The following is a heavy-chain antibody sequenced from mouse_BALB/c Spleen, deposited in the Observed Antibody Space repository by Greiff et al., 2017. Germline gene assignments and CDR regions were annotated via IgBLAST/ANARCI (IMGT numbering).Heavy chain of an antibody. CDR2: IWAGGST. Sequence: VMLVESGPGLVAPSQSLSITCTVSGFSLTSYGVHWVRQPPGKGLEWLGVIWAGGSTNYNSALMSRLSISKDNSKSQVFLKMNSLQTDDTAMYYCARVYYGSSYAMDYWGQGTSVTVSS. CDR3: ARVYYGSSYAMDY. CDR1: GFSLTSYG. D-gene: IGHD1-1*01. V-gene: IGHV2-9*02. J-gene: IGHJ4*01.